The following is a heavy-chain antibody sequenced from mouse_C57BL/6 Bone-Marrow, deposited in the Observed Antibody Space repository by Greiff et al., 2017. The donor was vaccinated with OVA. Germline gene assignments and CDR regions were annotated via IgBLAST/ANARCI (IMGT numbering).Heavy chain of an antibody. CDR3: ARGVRGYYAMDY. CDR1: GYTFTSYW. V-gene: IGHV1-53*01. D-gene: IGHD2-13*01. CDR2: INPSNGGT. Sequence: QVQLQQSGTELVKPGASVKLSCKASGYTFTSYWMHWVKQRPGQGLEWIGNINPSNGGTNYNEKFKSKATLTVDKSSSTAYMQLSSLTSEDSAVYYCARGVRGYYAMDYWGQGTSDTVSS. J-gene: IGHJ4*01.